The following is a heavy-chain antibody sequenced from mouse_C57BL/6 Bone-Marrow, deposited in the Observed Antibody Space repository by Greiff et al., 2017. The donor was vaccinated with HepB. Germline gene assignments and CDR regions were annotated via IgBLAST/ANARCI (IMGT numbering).Heavy chain of an antibody. D-gene: IGHD1-2*01. CDR1: GYTFTDYE. CDR3: TRDTTANWYFDV. J-gene: IGHJ1*03. V-gene: IGHV1-15*01. Sequence: VQLQESGAELVRPGASVTLSCKASGYTFTDYEMHWVKQTPVHGLEWIGAIDPETGGTAYNQKVKGKAILTADKSSSTAYMELRSLKSEDSAVYYCTRDTTANWYFDVWGTGTTVTVSS. CDR2: IDPETGGT.